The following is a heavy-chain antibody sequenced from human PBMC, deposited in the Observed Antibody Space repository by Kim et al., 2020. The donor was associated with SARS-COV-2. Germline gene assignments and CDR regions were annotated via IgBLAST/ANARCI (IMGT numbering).Heavy chain of an antibody. V-gene: IGHV1-18*01. Sequence: ASVKVSCKASGYTFTSYGISWVRQAPGQRLEWMGWISAYTGNTNYAQKLQGRVSMTTDTSTSTAYMELRSLRSDDTAVYYCARDQVYCSGGSCYEVSYYYGMDVWAQGTTVTVSS. CDR1: GYTFTSYG. J-gene: IGHJ6*02. CDR3: ARDQVYCSGGSCYEVSYYYGMDV. D-gene: IGHD2-15*01. CDR2: ISAYTGNT.